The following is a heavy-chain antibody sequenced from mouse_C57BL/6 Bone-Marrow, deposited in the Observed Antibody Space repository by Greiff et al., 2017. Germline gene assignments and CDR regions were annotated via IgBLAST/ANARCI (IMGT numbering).Heavy chain of an antibody. V-gene: IGHV1-26*01. CDR1: GYTFTDYY. J-gene: IGHJ3*01. CDR2: INPNNGGT. CDR3: ARSHDGYYGFAY. Sequence: EVMLQQSGPELVKPGASVKISCKASGYTFTDYYMNWVKQSHGKSLEWIGDINPNNGGTSYNQKFKGKATLTVDKSSSTAYMELRSLTSEDSAVYYCARSHDGYYGFAYWGQGTLVTVSA. D-gene: IGHD2-3*01.